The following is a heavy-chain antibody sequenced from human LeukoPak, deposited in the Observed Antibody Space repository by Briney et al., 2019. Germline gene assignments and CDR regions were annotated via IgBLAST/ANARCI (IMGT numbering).Heavy chain of an antibody. CDR2: IYTSGST. J-gene: IGHJ3*02. CDR3: ARDLFPGTTRQSEDI. CDR1: GGSISSYY. Sequence: SETLSLTCTVSGGSISSYYWSWIRQPAGKGLEWIGRIYTSGSTNYNPSLKSRVTMSVDTSKNQFSLKLSSVTAADTAVYYCARDLFPGTTRQSEDIWGQGTMVTVPS. V-gene: IGHV4-4*07. D-gene: IGHD1-7*01.